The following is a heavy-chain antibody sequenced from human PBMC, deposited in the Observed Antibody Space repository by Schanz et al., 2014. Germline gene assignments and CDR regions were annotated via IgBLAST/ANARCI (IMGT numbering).Heavy chain of an antibody. J-gene: IGHJ4*02. V-gene: IGHV3-23*01. Sequence: EVQLLESGGGLVQPGGSLKLSCAASGLIFSNYVMSWVRQAPGKGLEWVSTIGTSGGTNYAESVKGRFTISRDNSKNTLYLQMNGLRVEDTAVYYCVRERTNYGGNSYFFDHWGQGTLVTVSS. CDR1: GLIFSNYV. D-gene: IGHD2-21*02. CDR3: VRERTNYGGNSYFFDH. CDR2: IGTSGGT.